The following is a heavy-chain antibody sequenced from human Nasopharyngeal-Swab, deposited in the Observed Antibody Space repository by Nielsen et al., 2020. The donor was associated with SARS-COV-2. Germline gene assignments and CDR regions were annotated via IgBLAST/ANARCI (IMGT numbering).Heavy chain of an antibody. CDR3: ARVGARDYVWGSYRPNPGGY. D-gene: IGHD3-16*02. CDR1: GGTLNGFH. CDR2: INDRGSG. J-gene: IGHJ4*02. V-gene: IGHV4-34*01. Sequence: SETLSLTCVVFGGTLNGFHWKWIRQTPGKGLEWIGEINDRGSGNYNPSLKSRVTISVDTSKNQFSLKLSSVTAADTAVYYCARVGARDYVWGSYRPNPGGYWGQGTLVTVSS.